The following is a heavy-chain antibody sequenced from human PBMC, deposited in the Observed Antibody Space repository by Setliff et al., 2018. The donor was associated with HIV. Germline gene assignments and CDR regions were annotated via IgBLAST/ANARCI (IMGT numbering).Heavy chain of an antibody. Sequence: KTSETLSLTCTVSGGSISSSSYYWGWIRQPPGKGLEWIGNIYYSGSTYYNPSLKSRVTISVDTSKNQFSLKLSSVTAADTAVYYCASPASDSSTVNGADYWGQGTLVTVSS. CDR1: GGSISSSSYY. D-gene: IGHD6-13*01. J-gene: IGHJ4*02. V-gene: IGHV4-39*01. CDR3: ASPASDSSTVNGADY. CDR2: IYYSGST.